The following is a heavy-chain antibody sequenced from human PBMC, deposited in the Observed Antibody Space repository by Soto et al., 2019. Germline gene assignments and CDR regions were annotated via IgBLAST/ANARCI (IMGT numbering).Heavy chain of an antibody. Sequence: ASVKVSCKVSGYPLTEFSMHWVRQAPGKGLEWMGAFDPEDDESIYAPRFQGRVTMTEDTSTDTAYVELSSQRSEDTAVYFCARGDYGAYESLDLWGQGTLVTVSS. V-gene: IGHV1-24*01. CDR2: FDPEDDES. CDR1: GYPLTEFS. CDR3: ARGDYGAYESLDL. J-gene: IGHJ4*02. D-gene: IGHD4-17*01.